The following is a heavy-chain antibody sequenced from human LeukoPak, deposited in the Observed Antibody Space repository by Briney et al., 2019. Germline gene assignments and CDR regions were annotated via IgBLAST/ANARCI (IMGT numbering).Heavy chain of an antibody. CDR3: ARGGEGYSS. V-gene: IGHV3-74*01. D-gene: IGHD6-13*01. CDR2: INSAGNTT. Sequence: GGSLRLSCAASGLTFTRYWMHWVRHAPGKGLVWVSRINSAGNTTDYAESVKGRFSISRDNSKNTLSLQMNNLRVEDTAVYYCARGGEGYSSWGQGTLVTVSS. J-gene: IGHJ5*02. CDR1: GLTFTRYW.